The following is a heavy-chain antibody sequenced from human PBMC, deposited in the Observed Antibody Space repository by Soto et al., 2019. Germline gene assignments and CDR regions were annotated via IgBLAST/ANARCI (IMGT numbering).Heavy chain of an antibody. Sequence: GGSLRLSCAASGFTFDDYTMHWVRQAPGKGLEWVSLISWDGGSTYYADSVKGRFTISRDNSKNSLYLQMNSLRTEDTALYYCAKVQYSYGSRRYYYGMDVWGQGTTVTVSS. D-gene: IGHD5-18*01. CDR1: GFTFDDYT. CDR2: ISWDGGST. V-gene: IGHV3-43*01. J-gene: IGHJ6*02. CDR3: AKVQYSYGSRRYYYGMDV.